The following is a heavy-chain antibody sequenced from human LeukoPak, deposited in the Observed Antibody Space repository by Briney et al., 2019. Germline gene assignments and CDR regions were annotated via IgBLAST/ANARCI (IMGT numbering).Heavy chain of an antibody. CDR3: AKDLNYESSGYYAFGFDY. Sequence: GGSLGLSCAASGFTFSSYAMSWVRQAPGKGLEWVSAISGSGGSTYYADSVKGRFTISRDDSKNTLYLQMNSLRAEDTAVYYCAKDLNYESSGYYAFGFDYWGQGTLVTVSS. D-gene: IGHD3-22*01. J-gene: IGHJ4*02. V-gene: IGHV3-23*01. CDR2: ISGSGGST. CDR1: GFTFSSYA.